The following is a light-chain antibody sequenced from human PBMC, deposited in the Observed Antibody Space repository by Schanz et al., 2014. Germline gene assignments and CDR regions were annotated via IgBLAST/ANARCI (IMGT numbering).Light chain of an antibody. CDR2: EVT. CDR3: SSYTSSSTLV. V-gene: IGLV2-14*01. J-gene: IGLJ2*01. Sequence: QSALTQPASVSGSPGQSITISYSGTSSDVGGYSYVSWYQQHPGQAPKLVIYEVTKRPSGVPDRFSGSKSGNTASLTVSGLQAEDEADYYCSSYTSSSTLVFGGGTKVTVL. CDR1: SSDVGGYSY.